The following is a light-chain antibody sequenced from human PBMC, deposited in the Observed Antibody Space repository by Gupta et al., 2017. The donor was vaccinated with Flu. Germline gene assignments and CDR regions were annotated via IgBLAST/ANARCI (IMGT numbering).Light chain of an antibody. J-gene: IGLJ2*01. CDR2: DVS. Sequence: SALTQPASVPGSPGQSINIPCTGTSSDIGSYDYVSWYQQSPGRAPKLMIYDVSNRPSGISDRFSGSKSGNTASLTISGLQAEDEADYYCSSYSATGALALFGGGTKLTVL. CDR3: SSYSATGALAL. CDR1: SSDIGSYDY. V-gene: IGLV2-14*01.